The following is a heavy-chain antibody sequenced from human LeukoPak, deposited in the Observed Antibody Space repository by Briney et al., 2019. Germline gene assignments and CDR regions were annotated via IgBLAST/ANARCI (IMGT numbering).Heavy chain of an antibody. Sequence: GASVKVSCKASGYTFTGYYMHWVRQAPGQGLEWMGWINPNSGGTNYAQKFQGRVTMTRDTSISTAYMELSRLRSDDTAVYYCARVGGSSWYNPHFDYWGQGTLVTVSS. D-gene: IGHD6-13*01. CDR2: INPNSGGT. CDR1: GYTFTGYY. V-gene: IGHV1-2*02. J-gene: IGHJ4*02. CDR3: ARVGGSSWYNPHFDY.